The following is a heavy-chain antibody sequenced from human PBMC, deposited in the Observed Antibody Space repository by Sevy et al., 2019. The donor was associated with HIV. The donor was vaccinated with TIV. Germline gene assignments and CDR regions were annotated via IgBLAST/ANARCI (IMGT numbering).Heavy chain of an antibody. CDR2: ISYDGSYR. Sequence: GGSLRLSCAASGFTFGTYDMHWVRQAPGKGLEWVAIISYDGSYRYYADSVRGRFSMSRDNSKNTMYLQVSGLLIEDTAVYYCAKNRPPWGSLFSRHGMDVWGRGTTVTVSS. D-gene: IGHD3-16*01. J-gene: IGHJ6*02. CDR3: AKNRPPWGSLFSRHGMDV. CDR1: GFTFGTYD. V-gene: IGHV3-30*18.